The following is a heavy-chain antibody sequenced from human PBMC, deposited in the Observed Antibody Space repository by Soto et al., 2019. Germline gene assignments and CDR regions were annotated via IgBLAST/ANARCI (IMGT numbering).Heavy chain of an antibody. Sequence: QVQLVQSGAELKKPGASVKISCKASGYTFTRYPMNWVRQAPGQRLEWMGWINPDNGNTKSSQKFQDRVIITRDTSASTAYMDLSSLRSEDTAVYYCARGIATGQLDPWGQGTLVTVSS. J-gene: IGHJ5*02. D-gene: IGHD2-15*01. V-gene: IGHV1-3*01. CDR3: ARGIATGQLDP. CDR1: GYTFTRYP. CDR2: INPDNGNT.